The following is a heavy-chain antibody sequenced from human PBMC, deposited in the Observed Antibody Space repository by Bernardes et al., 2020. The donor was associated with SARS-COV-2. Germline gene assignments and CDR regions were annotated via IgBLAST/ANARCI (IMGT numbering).Heavy chain of an antibody. CDR2: IKQDGSEK. J-gene: IGHJ5*02. V-gene: IGHV3-7*05. CDR3: ARITIFGVVIIRGWFDP. CDR1: GFTFSSYW. D-gene: IGHD3-3*01. Sequence: GSLRLSCAASGFTFSSYWMSWVRQAPGKGLEWVANIKQDGSEKYYVDSVKGRFTISRDNAKNSLYLQMNSLRAEDTAVYYCARITIFGVVIIRGWFDPWGQGTLVTVSS.